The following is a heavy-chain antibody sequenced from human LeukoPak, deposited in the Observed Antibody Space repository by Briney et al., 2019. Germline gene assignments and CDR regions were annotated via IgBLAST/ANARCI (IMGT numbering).Heavy chain of an antibody. CDR3: ARHYKQTVLFFDY. CDR1: GGSISSYY. V-gene: IGHV4-59*08. CDR2: IYYSGST. J-gene: IGHJ4*02. D-gene: IGHD2-8*01. Sequence: SETLSLTCTVSGGSISSYYWSWIRQPPGKGLEWIGFIYYSGSTNYNPSLKSRVTISVDTSKNQFSLKLSSVTAADTAVYYCARHYKQTVLFFDYWGQGTLVTVSS.